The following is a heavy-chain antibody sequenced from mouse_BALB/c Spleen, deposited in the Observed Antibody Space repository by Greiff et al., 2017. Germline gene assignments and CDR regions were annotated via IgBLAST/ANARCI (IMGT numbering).Heavy chain of an antibody. V-gene: IGHV2-9*02. CDR1: GFSLTSYG. D-gene: IGHD2-14*01. Sequence: VKLQESGPGLVAPSQSLSITCTVSGFSLTSYGVHWVRQPPGKGLEWLGVIWAGGSTNYNSALMSRLSISKDNSKSQVFLKMNSLQTDDTAMYYCAREVKVRRENAMDYWGQGTSVTVSS. J-gene: IGHJ4*01. CDR2: IWAGGST. CDR3: AREVKVRRENAMDY.